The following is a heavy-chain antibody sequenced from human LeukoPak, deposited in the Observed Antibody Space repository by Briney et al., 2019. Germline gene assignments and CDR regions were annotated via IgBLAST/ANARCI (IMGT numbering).Heavy chain of an antibody. V-gene: IGHV1-8*01. CDR1: GYTFTSYD. Sequence: ASVKVSCKASGYTFTSYDINWVRQATGQGLEGRGWMDPNSGGTVYAQKFQGRVTMTRDTSLSTAYMELSSVRSEDTGAYYCARRCSGSDEMDYWGQGALVTVSS. CDR2: MDPNSGGT. J-gene: IGHJ4*02. CDR3: ARRCSGSDEMDY. D-gene: IGHD5-12*01.